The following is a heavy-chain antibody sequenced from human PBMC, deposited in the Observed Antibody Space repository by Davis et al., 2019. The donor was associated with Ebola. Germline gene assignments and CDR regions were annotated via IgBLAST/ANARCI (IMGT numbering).Heavy chain of an antibody. CDR1: GFPFSVYF. CDR2: SRNKENRYST. Sequence: GESLKISCAASGFPFSVYFMDWVRLTPGKGLEWVGLSRNKENRYSTEYAASVKGRFTISRDDSKNLLYLEMNSLRTEDTAVYYCARDNIVLVPAAMSGYYYGMDVWGQGTTVTVSS. V-gene: IGHV3-72*01. CDR3: ARDNIVLVPAAMSGYYYGMDV. D-gene: IGHD2-2*01. J-gene: IGHJ6*02.